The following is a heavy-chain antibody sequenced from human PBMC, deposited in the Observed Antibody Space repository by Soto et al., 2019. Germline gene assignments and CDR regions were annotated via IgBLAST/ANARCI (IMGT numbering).Heavy chain of an antibody. Sequence: QVQLQESGPGLVKPSQTLSLTCSVPSGSISSDKYYWTGIRQSPGKGLEWIGHIYYTGTTHYNPSVTSRVIILLDKSKDQFSLTLTSVTAADTGVYYCATVMHDYGTNWVDSWGQGILVTVSS. V-gene: IGHV4-30-4*01. CDR1: SGSISSDKYY. J-gene: IGHJ5*01. D-gene: IGHD4-17*01. CDR3: ATVMHDYGTNWVDS. CDR2: IYYTGTT.